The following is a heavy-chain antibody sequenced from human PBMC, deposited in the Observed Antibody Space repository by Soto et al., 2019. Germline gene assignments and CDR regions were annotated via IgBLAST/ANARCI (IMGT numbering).Heavy chain of an antibody. D-gene: IGHD1-1*01. Sequence: EVQLVESGGGLVQPGGSLRLSCAASGFTFSDHYMDWVRQAPGKGLEWIGRIRNKPRSYTTEYAATVKGRFTISRDDSKSSLYLQMTSLKTEDTAVYYCSRVRDDTPDYWGQGTRVTVSS. CDR1: GFTFSDHY. J-gene: IGHJ4*02. V-gene: IGHV3-72*01. CDR2: IRNKPRSYTT. CDR3: SRVRDDTPDY.